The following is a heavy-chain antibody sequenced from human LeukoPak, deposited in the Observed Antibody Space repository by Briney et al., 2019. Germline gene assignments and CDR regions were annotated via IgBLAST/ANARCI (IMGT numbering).Heavy chain of an antibody. CDR2: IYYSGST. CDR1: GGSISSSSYY. CDR3: ARQRESYYYYYMDV. D-gene: IGHD3-10*01. Sequence: PSETLSLTCTVSGGSISSSSYYWGWIRQPPGKGLEWIGSIYYSGSTYYNPSLKSRVTISVDTSKNQFSLKLSSVTAADTAVYYCARQRESYYYYYMDVWGKGTTVTVSS. J-gene: IGHJ6*03. V-gene: IGHV4-39*01.